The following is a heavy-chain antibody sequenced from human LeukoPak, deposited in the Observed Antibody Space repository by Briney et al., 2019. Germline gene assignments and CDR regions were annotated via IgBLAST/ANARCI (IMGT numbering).Heavy chain of an antibody. D-gene: IGHD5-18*01. CDR3: ARGRGYSLNFGY. Sequence: GGSLRLSCAASGFTVSSNYMSWVRQAPGKGLEWVSVIYSGGSAYYADSVKGRFTISRDNSKNTLYLQMNSLRAEDTAVYYCARGRGYSLNFGYWGQGTLVTVSS. J-gene: IGHJ4*02. V-gene: IGHV3-66*01. CDR1: GFTVSSNY. CDR2: IYSGGSA.